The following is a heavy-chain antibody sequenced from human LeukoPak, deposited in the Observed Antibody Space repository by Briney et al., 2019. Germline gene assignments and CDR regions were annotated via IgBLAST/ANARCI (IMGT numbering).Heavy chain of an antibody. CDR3: ATEGSSSPFDY. CDR1: GFTFSSYG. D-gene: IGHD6-6*01. CDR2: ISYDGSNK. V-gene: IGHV3-30*03. Sequence: GGSLRLSCAASGFTFSSYGMHWVRQAPGKGLEWVAVISYDGSNKYYADSLKGRFTISRDNSKNTLYLQMNSLRAEDTAVYYCATEGSSSPFDYSGQGPLVTVSS. J-gene: IGHJ4*02.